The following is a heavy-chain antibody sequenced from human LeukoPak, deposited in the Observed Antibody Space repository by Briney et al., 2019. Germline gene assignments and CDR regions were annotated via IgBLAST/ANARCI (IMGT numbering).Heavy chain of an antibody. J-gene: IGHJ3*02. V-gene: IGHV4-34*01. CDR3: ARVGIAAPNDAFDI. Sequence: SETLCLTCAVYGGSFSGYYWSWIRQPPGKGLEWIGEINHSGSTNYNPSLKSRVTISVDTSKNQFSLKLSSVTAADTAVYYCARVGIAAPNDAFDIWGQGTMVTVSS. D-gene: IGHD6-6*01. CDR2: INHSGST. CDR1: GGSFSGYY.